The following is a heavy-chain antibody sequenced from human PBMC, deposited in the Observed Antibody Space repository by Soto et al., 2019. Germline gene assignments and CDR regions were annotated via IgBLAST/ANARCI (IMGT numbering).Heavy chain of an antibody. V-gene: IGHV5-10-1*01. D-gene: IGHD2-2*01. CDR2: IDPSDSYT. Sequence: GESLKISCQGSGYSFTSYWISWVRQMPGKGLEWMGRIDPSDSYTNYSPSFQGHVTISADKSISTAYLQWSSLKASDTAMYYCARGPCSSTSCSMSGYYGMDVWGQGTTVTVSS. J-gene: IGHJ6*02. CDR1: GYSFTSYW. CDR3: ARGPCSSTSCSMSGYYGMDV.